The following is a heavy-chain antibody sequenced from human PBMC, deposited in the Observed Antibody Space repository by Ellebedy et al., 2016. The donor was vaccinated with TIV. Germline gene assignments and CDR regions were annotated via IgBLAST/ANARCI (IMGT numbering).Heavy chain of an antibody. CDR3: ARGGPYIKADLWNWFLDL. V-gene: IGHV1-18*04. Sequence: AASVKVSCKASGYTFTGYAVTWVRQAPGQGLECMGWINTYNGATKYAQTLQNRATVTKDTSTSTAYMELTNLTSDDTAIYYCARGGPYIKADLWNWFLDLWGRGTLVTVSS. CDR2: INTYNGAT. J-gene: IGHJ2*01. D-gene: IGHD3-3*01. CDR1: GYTFTGYA.